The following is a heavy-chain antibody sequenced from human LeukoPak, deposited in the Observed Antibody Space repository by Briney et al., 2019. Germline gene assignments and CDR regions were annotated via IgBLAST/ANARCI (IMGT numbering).Heavy chain of an antibody. CDR3: ARDAYYYDSSGYYPAEEGLDY. CDR2: ISSGSSTI. Sequence: GGSLRLSCAASGFTFSSYSMNWVRQAPGKGLEWVSYISSGSSTIYYADSVKGRFTISRDNAKNSLYLQMNSPRGEDTAVYYCARDAYYYDSSGYYPAEEGLDYWGQGTLVTVSS. D-gene: IGHD3-22*01. J-gene: IGHJ4*02. V-gene: IGHV3-48*04. CDR1: GFTFSSYS.